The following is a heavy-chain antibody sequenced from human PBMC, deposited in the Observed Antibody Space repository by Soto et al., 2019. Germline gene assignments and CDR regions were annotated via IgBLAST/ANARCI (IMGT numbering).Heavy chain of an antibody. CDR1: GFTFSSYA. D-gene: IGHD5-12*01. CDR2: IIPIFGTA. CDR3: ARDVEMATIDYNWFDP. Sequence: QVQLVESGGGVVQPGRSLRLSCAASGFTFSSYAISWVRQAPGQGLEWMGGIIPIFGTANYAQKFQGRVTITADESTSTAYMELSSLRSEDTAVYYCARDVEMATIDYNWFDPWGQGTLVTVSS. J-gene: IGHJ5*02. V-gene: IGHV1-69*01.